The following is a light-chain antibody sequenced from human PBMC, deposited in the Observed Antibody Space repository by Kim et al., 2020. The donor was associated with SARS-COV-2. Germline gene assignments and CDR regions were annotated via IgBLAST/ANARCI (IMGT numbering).Light chain of an antibody. CDR3: QQSFSTPWLS. J-gene: IGKJ4*01. Sequence: IQMTQSPSYLAASVGDRITIACRASQSIGTRLNWYQQRPGKAPKLLIYAASTLQSGVPSRFSGAGSETDFTLTISSLQPEDFATYYCQQSFSTPWLSFGGGTKVDIK. CDR2: AAS. CDR1: QSIGTR. V-gene: IGKV1-39*01.